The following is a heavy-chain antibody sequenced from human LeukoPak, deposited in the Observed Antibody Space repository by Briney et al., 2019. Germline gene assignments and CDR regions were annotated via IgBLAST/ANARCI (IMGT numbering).Heavy chain of an antibody. D-gene: IGHD3-3*01. CDR1: GFTFSSYA. CDR2: ISYDGSNK. Sequence: PGGSLRLSCAASGFTFSSYAMHWVRQAPGKGLEWVAVISYDGSNKYYADSVKGRFTISRDNSKNTLYLQMNSLRAEDTAVYYCAKTWSYYDFWSGRRPGYFDYWGQGTLVTVSS. V-gene: IGHV3-30-3*01. CDR3: AKTWSYYDFWSGRRPGYFDY. J-gene: IGHJ4*02.